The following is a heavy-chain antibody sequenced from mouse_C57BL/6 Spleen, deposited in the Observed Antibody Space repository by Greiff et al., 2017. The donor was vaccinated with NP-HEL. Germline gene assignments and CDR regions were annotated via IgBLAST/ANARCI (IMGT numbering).Heavy chain of an antibody. V-gene: IGHV5-17*01. CDR3: ARDDPSRTFAY. Sequence: EVQRVESGGGLVKPGGSLKLSCAASGFTFSDYGMHWVRQAPEKGLEWVAYISSGSSTIYYADTVKGRFTISRDNAKNTLFLQMTSLRSEDTAMYYCARDDPSRTFAYWGQGTLVTVSA. CDR1: GFTFSDYG. J-gene: IGHJ3*01. CDR2: ISSGSSTI.